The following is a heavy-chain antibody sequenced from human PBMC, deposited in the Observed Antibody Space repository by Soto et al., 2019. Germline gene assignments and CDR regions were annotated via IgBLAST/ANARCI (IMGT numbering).Heavy chain of an antibody. J-gene: IGHJ6*02. CDR2: IYYSGST. CDR3: ARLGDKIYGGDRYYGMDV. V-gene: IGHV4-39*01. CDR1: GGSISSSSYY. Sequence: PSETLSLTCTVSGGSISSSSYYWGWIRQPPGKGLEWIGSIYYSGSTYYNPSLKSRVTISVDTSKNQFSLKLSSVTAADTAVYYCARLGDKIYGGDRYYGMDVWGQGTTVTVSS. D-gene: IGHD5-12*01.